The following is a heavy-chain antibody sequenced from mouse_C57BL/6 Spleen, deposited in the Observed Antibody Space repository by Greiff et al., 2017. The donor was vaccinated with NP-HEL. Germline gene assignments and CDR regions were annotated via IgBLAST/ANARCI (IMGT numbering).Heavy chain of an antibody. J-gene: IGHJ1*03. CDR1: GYTFTSYW. CDR3: ATGGSSPNWYFDV. V-gene: IGHV1-64*01. D-gene: IGHD1-1*01. Sequence: QVQLKQPGAELVKPGASVKLSCKASGYTFTSYWMHWVKQRPGQGLEWIGMIHPNSGSTNYNEKFKSKATLTVDKSSSTAYMQLSSLTSEDSAVYYCATGGSSPNWYFDVWGTGTTVTVSS. CDR2: IHPNSGST.